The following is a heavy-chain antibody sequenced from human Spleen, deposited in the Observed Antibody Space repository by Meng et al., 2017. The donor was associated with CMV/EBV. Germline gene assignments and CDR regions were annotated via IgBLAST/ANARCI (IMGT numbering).Heavy chain of an antibody. J-gene: IGHJ4*02. CDR1: GYKCTNYW. V-gene: IGHV5-51*01. CDR2: SYPADADN. Sequence: GYKCTNYWVGWVRQMPGKGLEWMGISYPADADNRYRPSFQGQVTISVDRSLNTAYLQWSSLKASDTAMYYCARMVIGSGSRYFDYWGQGTLVTVSS. CDR3: ARMVIGSGSRYFDY. D-gene: IGHD3-10*01.